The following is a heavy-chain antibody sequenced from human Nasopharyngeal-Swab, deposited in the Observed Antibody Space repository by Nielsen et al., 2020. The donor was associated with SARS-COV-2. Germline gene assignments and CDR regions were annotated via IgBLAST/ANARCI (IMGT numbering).Heavy chain of an antibody. J-gene: IGHJ6*02. CDR3: ARSVAGTWGGNYYYYGMDV. CDR2: IKQDGSEK. D-gene: IGHD6-19*01. CDR1: GFTFSSYW. V-gene: IGHV3-7*01. Sequence: GESLKISCAASGFTFSSYWMSWVRQAPGKGLEWVANIKQDGSEKYYVDSVKGRFTISRDNAKNSLYLQMNSLRAEDTAVYYCARSVAGTWGGNYYYYGMDVWGQGTTVTVSS.